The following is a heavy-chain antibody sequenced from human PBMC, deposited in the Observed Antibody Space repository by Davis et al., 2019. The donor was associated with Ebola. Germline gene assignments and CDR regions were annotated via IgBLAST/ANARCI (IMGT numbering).Heavy chain of an antibody. CDR2: IYYIGTT. CDR1: GGSISHENY. J-gene: IGHJ4*02. Sequence: PGGSLRLSCTVSGGSISHENYWSWIRQPPGKGLEWIGTIYYIGTTYYNPSLRSRIIMSVDTSKNMFSMKLTSLSAADTAVYYCARNSSGFGYFDSWGRGRLVTVSS. D-gene: IGHD3-22*01. CDR3: ARNSSGFGYFDS. V-gene: IGHV4-59*12.